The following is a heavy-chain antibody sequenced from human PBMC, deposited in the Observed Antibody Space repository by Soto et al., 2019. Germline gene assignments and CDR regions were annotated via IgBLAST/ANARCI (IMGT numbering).Heavy chain of an antibody. CDR3: AKEASGYDF. D-gene: IGHD5-12*01. J-gene: IGHJ1*01. Sequence: SVKVSCKASGGTFSSFGISWVRQAPGQGLEWMGGIIPVFGRPNYAQRLRGRHTITADESTNTSYMELIDLTSEDTAGYYCAKEASGYDFWGQGTQVTVSS. CDR1: GGTFSSFG. V-gene: IGHV1-69*13. CDR2: IIPVFGRP.